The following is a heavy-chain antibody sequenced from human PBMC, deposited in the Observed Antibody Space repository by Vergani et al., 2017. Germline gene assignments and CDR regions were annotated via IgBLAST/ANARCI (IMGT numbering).Heavy chain of an antibody. J-gene: IGHJ4*02. CDR1: GFTFSSYA. Sequence: EVQLLESGGGLVQPGGSLRLSCAASGFTFSSYAMSWVRQAPGKGLEWVSAISGSGGSTYYADSVKGRFTISRDNSKNTLYLQMNRLRAEDTAVYYCAKGGISSSSLDYWGQGTLVTVSS. CDR3: AKGGISSSSLDY. CDR2: ISGSGGST. V-gene: IGHV3-23*01. D-gene: IGHD6-6*01.